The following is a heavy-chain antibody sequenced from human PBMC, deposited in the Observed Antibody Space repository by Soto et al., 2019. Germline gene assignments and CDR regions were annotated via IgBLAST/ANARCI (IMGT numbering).Heavy chain of an antibody. CDR2: TYYRSKWYN. D-gene: IGHD3-22*01. CDR3: ARETSYYDSSFNWFDP. V-gene: IGHV6-1*01. J-gene: IGHJ5*02. Sequence: SQTLSLTCVISGDSVSSNSAALNWIRQSPSRGLEWLGRTYYRSKWYNDYAVSVKSRITINPDTSKNQFSLQLNSVTPEDTAVYYCARETSYYDSSFNWFDPWGQGTLVTVSS. CDR1: GDSVSSNSAA.